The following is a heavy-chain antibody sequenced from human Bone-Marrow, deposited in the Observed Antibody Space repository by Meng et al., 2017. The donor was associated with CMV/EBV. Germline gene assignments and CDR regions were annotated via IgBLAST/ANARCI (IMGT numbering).Heavy chain of an antibody. CDR2: ITASGGST. CDR3: AKAFSASWYREYYDD. J-gene: IGHJ4*02. Sequence: GGSLRLSCAASEFTFGNYAMSWVRQAPGRGLAWVSAITASGGSTFYADSVKGRFTVSRDNSKNTLYLQMGSLRAEDTALYYFAKAFSASWYREYYDDWGQGTLVTVSS. V-gene: IGHV3-23*01. CDR1: EFTFGNYA. D-gene: IGHD6-13*01.